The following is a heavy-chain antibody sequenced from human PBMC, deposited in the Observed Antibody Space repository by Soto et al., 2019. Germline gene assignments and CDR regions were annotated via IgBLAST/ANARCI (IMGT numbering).Heavy chain of an antibody. J-gene: IGHJ6*02. CDR2: VSPTDSYS. D-gene: IGHD1-1*01. CDR1: GYSFTTYW. V-gene: IGHV5-10-1*01. CDR3: ARRALRHPFYNAHGMDV. Sequence: PGESLKISCKGSGYSFTTYWITWVRQMPGKGLEWMGSVSPTDSYSNYSPSFQGHVTFSVDKSISTAYLQWSSLNASDTAMYYCARRALRHPFYNAHGMDVWGQGTAVTVSS.